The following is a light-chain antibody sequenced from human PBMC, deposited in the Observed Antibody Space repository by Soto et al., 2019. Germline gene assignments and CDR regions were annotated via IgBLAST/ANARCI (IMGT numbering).Light chain of an antibody. J-gene: IGLJ2*01. CDR2: EVS. CDR3: SSHTSSSTLV. CDR1: SSDVGGYNY. Sequence: QSALTQPASMSGSPGRSITISCTGTSSDVGGYNYVSWYQQHPGKAPKIMIYEVSNRPSGISNRFSGSKSGNTASLTISGLQAEDEADYYCSSHTSSSTLVFGGGTKLTVL. V-gene: IGLV2-14*01.